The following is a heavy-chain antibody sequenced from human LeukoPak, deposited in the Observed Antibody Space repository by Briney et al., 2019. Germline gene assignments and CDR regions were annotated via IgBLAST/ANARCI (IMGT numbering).Heavy chain of an antibody. V-gene: IGHV4-39*07. CDR3: AREVGATEEFDY. D-gene: IGHD1-26*01. J-gene: IGHJ4*02. CDR2: IYHSGST. Sequence: PSETLSLTCTVSGGSISSSSYYWGWLRQPPGTGLEWIGSIYHSGSTYYNPSLKSRVTISVDTSKNQFSLKLSSVTAADTAVYYCAREVGATEEFDYWGQGTLVTVSS. CDR1: GGSISSSSYY.